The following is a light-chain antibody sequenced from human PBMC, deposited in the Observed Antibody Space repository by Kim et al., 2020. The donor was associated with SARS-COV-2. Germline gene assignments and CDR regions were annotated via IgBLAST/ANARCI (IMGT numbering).Light chain of an antibody. J-gene: IGLJ2*01. CDR2: GKN. CDR3: KSRGASGNVG. Sequence: SSELTQDPAVSVALGQTVRITCRGDSLRSYYATWYQQKAGQAPVLVIYGKNNRPSGIPDRFSGSSSGNTASLTITGAQAEDEADYYCKSRGASGNVGFGG. V-gene: IGLV3-19*01. CDR1: SLRSYY.